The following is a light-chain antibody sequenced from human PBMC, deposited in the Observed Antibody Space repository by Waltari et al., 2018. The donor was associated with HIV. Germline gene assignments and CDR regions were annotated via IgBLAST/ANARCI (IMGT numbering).Light chain of an antibody. CDR2: GAT. J-gene: IGKJ3*01. V-gene: IGKV3-20*01. CDR3: QQYGDSPFT. Sequence: EILLTPSPATLSFSPGKSATLSCRASQTVISNYLDWYQHKPGQAPTLLVYGATSRAGGIADRFSGSGSGTVFTLIISRVEPEDSAVFYCQQYGDSPFTFGPGTKVEIK. CDR1: QTVISNY.